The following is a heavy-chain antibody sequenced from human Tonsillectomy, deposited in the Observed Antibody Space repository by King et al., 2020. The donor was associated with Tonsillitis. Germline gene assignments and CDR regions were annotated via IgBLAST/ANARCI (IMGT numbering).Heavy chain of an antibody. J-gene: IGHJ4*02. CDR1: GFTFDDYA. D-gene: IGHD6-6*01. V-gene: IGHV3-9*01. Sequence: VQLVESGGGLVQPGRSLRFSCAASGFTFDDYAMHWVRQGPGKGLEWVSSISWNSGIIDHADSVKGRFTISRDNAKKYWYLQMNSLRAEDTAVYYCVKSIDSSSWGVPQTAFDYWGQGTQVFVSS. CDR3: VKSIDSSSWGVPQTAFDY. CDR2: ISWNSGII.